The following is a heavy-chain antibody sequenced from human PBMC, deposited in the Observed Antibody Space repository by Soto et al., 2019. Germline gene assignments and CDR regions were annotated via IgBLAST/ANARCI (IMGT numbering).Heavy chain of an antibody. D-gene: IGHD4-17*01. CDR3: ARSYGDYVSY. V-gene: IGHV4-39*01. Sequence: QLQLQESGPGLVKPSETLSLTCTVSGGSISSSSYYWGWIRQPPGKGLEWIGRVYYSGSTYYNPALKSRVTISVDTSTNQFSLKLSSVTAADTAVYYCARSYGDYVSYWGQGTLVTVSS. CDR2: VYYSGST. CDR1: GGSISSSSYY. J-gene: IGHJ4*02.